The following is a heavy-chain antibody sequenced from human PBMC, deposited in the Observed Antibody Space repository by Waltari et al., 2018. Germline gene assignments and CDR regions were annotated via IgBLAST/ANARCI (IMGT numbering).Heavy chain of an antibody. V-gene: IGHV3-74*01. Sequence: EVQLVESGGGLVQPGGSLRLSCSASAFTFRSYWMSWVRQAPGKGLVWVSRINTDGSSTTYADSVRGRFTISRDNAKDTLYLQMNSLRAEDTAVYYCARIVGAPPYYFDYWGQGTLVTVSS. CDR1: AFTFRSYW. CDR3: ARIVGAPPYYFDY. J-gene: IGHJ4*02. CDR2: INTDGSST. D-gene: IGHD1-26*01.